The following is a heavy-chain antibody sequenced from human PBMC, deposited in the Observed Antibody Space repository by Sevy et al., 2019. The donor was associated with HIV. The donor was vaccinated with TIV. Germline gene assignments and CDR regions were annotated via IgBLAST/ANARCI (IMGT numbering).Heavy chain of an antibody. Sequence: ASVKVSCKASGYPFSPYAISWVRQAPGQGLEGMGWISAYNGHTNYAQSLQDRVTMTTDTSTHTAYMELRSLRSDDTAVYYWARLEASGSGWYGNGMDVWGQGTTVTVSS. D-gene: IGHD6-19*01. CDR1: GYPFSPYA. J-gene: IGHJ6*02. CDR2: ISAYNGHT. V-gene: IGHV1-18*01. CDR3: ARLEASGSGWYGNGMDV.